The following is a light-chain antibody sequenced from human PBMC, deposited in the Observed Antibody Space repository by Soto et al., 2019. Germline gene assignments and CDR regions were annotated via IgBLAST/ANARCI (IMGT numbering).Light chain of an antibody. CDR1: QSIRNY. CDR3: QQTDSTPQT. Sequence: DIQMTQSPSSLSASVGDRVTISCRASQSIRNYVSWYQQKPGTAPKLLIRAAYTLQSGVPSRFSGSGSGTDFTLTISSLQIEDFATDFCQQTDSTPQTFGQGTNVEI. J-gene: IGKJ1*01. V-gene: IGKV1-39*01. CDR2: AAY.